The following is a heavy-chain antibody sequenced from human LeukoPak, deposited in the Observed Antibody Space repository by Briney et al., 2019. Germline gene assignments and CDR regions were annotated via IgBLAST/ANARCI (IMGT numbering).Heavy chain of an antibody. CDR1: GFTFSSYG. V-gene: IGHV3-7*01. CDR3: AKNGGPHGMDV. CDR2: IKHDGSET. J-gene: IGHJ6*02. D-gene: IGHD3-16*01. Sequence: GSLRLSCAASGFTFSSYGMHWVRQAPGKGLEWVANIKHDGSETNYVDSVKGRFTISRDNAKNSLHLQMNSLRVEDTAVYYCAKNGGPHGMDVWGQGTTVTVSS.